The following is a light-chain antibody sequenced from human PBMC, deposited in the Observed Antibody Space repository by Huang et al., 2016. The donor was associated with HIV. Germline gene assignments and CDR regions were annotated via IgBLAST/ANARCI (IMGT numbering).Light chain of an antibody. CDR1: QCVTKY. V-gene: IGKV1-39*01. CDR3: QQSSSPPPT. J-gene: IGKJ3*01. CDR2: GAS. Sequence: DIQMTQSPSSLSASVGDRVTITCRATQCVTKYLNWYQQKPGKAPKLLIYGASSLQTGVPSRFSGSGSVTDFTLTISSLQPEDFATYYCQQSSSPPPTFGPGTKVDIK.